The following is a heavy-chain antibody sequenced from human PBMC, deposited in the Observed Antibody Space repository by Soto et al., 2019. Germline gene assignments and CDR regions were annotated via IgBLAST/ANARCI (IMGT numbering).Heavy chain of an antibody. CDR1: GGSISSYY. Sequence: PSETLSLTCTVPGGSISSYYWSWIRQPAGKGLEWIGRIYTSGSTNYNPSLKSRVTMSVDTSKNQFSLKLSSVTAADTAVYYCASLIWFGEFYGMDVWGQGTTVTVSS. CDR3: ASLIWFGEFYGMDV. V-gene: IGHV4-4*07. CDR2: IYTSGST. D-gene: IGHD3-10*01. J-gene: IGHJ6*02.